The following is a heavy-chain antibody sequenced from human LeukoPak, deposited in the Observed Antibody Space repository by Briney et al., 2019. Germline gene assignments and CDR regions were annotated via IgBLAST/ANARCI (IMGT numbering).Heavy chain of an antibody. J-gene: IGHJ3*02. CDR3: ASLTIFGVVTAFDI. Sequence: SETLSLTCTVSGGSISSYYWSWIRQPPGKGLEWIGYIYYSGSTNYNPSLKSRVTISVDTSKNRFSLKLSSVTAADTAVYYCASLTIFGVVTAFDIWGQGTMVTVSS. V-gene: IGHV4-59*01. CDR1: GGSISSYY. D-gene: IGHD3-3*01. CDR2: IYYSGST.